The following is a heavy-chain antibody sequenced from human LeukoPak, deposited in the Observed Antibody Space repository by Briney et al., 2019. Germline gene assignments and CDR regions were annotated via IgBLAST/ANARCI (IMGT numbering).Heavy chain of an antibody. D-gene: IGHD2-15*01. CDR2: IIPIFGTA. J-gene: IGHJ6*03. V-gene: IGHV1-69*05. Sequence: ASVTVSCKASGGTFSSYAISWVRQAPGQGLEWMRGIIPIFGTANYAQKLQGRVTITTDESTSTAYMELSSLGSEDTAVYYCARGYCSGGSCYSGTLYYMDVWGKGTTVTVSS. CDR3: ARGYCSGGSCYSGTLYYMDV. CDR1: GGTFSSYA.